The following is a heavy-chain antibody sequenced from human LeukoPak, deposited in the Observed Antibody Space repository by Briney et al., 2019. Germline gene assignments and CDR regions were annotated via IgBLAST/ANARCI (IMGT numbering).Heavy chain of an antibody. D-gene: IGHD3-22*01. Sequence: GGSLRLSCAASGFTFSSYSMNWVRQAPGKGLEWVSYITSSSSTIYYADSVKGRFTISRDNAKNSVYLQMSSLRDEDTAVYYCARGVPRYYESSGYEDDAFDIWGQGTMVTVSS. J-gene: IGHJ3*02. CDR3: ARGVPRYYESSGYEDDAFDI. CDR2: ITSSSSTI. V-gene: IGHV3-48*02. CDR1: GFTFSSYS.